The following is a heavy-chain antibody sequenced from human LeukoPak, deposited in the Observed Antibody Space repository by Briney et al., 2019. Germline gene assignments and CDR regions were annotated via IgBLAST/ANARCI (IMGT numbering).Heavy chain of an antibody. CDR1: GGFISGYY. CDR3: ARSKWGYAFDI. V-gene: IGHV4-59*01. J-gene: IGHJ3*02. D-gene: IGHD1-26*01. Sequence: PSETLSLTCTVSGGFISGYYWSWIRQPPGKGLEWIGYIYYSGSTNYNPSLKSRVTISVDTSKNQFSLKLNSVTAADTAECYCARSKWGYAFDIWGQGTMVTVSS. CDR2: IYYSGST.